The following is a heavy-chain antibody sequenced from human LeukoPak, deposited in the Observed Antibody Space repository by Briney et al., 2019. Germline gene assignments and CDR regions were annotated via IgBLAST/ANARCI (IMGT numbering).Heavy chain of an antibody. Sequence: GGSLRLSCAASGFTFDDYAMHWVRQAPGKGLEWVSGISWNSGSIGYADSVKGRFTISRDNAKNSLYLQMNSLRAEDTALYYCAKSPGNDAFDIWGQETMVTVSS. D-gene: IGHD3-10*01. CDR3: AKSPGNDAFDI. J-gene: IGHJ3*02. CDR2: ISWNSGSI. V-gene: IGHV3-9*01. CDR1: GFTFDDYA.